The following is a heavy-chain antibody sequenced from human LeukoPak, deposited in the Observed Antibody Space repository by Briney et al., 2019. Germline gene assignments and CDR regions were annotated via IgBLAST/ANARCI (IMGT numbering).Heavy chain of an antibody. D-gene: IGHD2-2*02. V-gene: IGHV3-30*02. J-gene: IGHJ4*02. Sequence: GGSLRLSCAASGFTFNNYGMHWVRLAPGKGLEWVAFIRYDGSNEHYAGSVRGRFTISRDNSKNTLYLQMNSLRAEDTAVYYCAMCSTTSCYIYSPFDYWGQGTLVTVSS. CDR2: IRYDGSNE. CDR3: AMCSTTSCYIYSPFDY. CDR1: GFTFNNYG.